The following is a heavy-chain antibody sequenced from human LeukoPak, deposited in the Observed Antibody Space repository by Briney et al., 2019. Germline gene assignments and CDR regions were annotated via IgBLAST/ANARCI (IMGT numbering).Heavy chain of an antibody. D-gene: IGHD6-19*01. CDR1: GGSISSSSYY. CDR2: IYYSGST. Sequence: SETLSLTCTVSGGSISSSSYYWGWIRQPPGKGLEWIGSIYYSGSTYYNPSPKSRVTISVDTSKNQFSLKLSSVTAADTAVYYCARLTGIAVAQKWGQGTLVTVSS. J-gene: IGHJ4*02. CDR3: ARLTGIAVAQK. V-gene: IGHV4-39*01.